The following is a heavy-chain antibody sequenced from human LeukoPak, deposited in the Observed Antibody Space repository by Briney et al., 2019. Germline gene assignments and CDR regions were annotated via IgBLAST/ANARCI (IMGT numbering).Heavy chain of an antibody. J-gene: IGHJ4*02. Sequence: GGSLRLSCAASGFTFSSYGMHWVRQAPGKGLEWVAFIRYDGSNKYYADSVKGRFTISRDSSKNTLYLQMNSLRPEDTAVYNCAKGRGQSYPHYYFDSWGQGTLVTVSS. CDR1: GFTFSSYG. CDR3: AKGRGQSYPHYYFDS. D-gene: IGHD5-18*01. CDR2: IRYDGSNK. V-gene: IGHV3-30*02.